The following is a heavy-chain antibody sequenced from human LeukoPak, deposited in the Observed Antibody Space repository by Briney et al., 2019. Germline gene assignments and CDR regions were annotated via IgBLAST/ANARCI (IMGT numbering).Heavy chain of an antibody. CDR2: IKQDGSEK. J-gene: IGHJ4*02. D-gene: IGHD5-12*01. CDR3: ARDPGDSGGYDFDY. Sequence: GGSLRLSCAASGFTFSSYWMSWVRQAPGKGLEWVANIKQDGSEKYYVDSVKGRFTISRDNAKNSLYLQMNSLRAEDTAVYYCARDPGDSGGYDFDYWGQGTLVTVSS. V-gene: IGHV3-7*01. CDR1: GFTFSSYW.